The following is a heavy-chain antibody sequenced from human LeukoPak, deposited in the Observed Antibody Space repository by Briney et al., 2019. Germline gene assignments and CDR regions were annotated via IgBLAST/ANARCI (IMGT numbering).Heavy chain of an antibody. V-gene: IGHV4-59*01. Sequence: PSETLSLTCTVSGGSISSYYWSWIREPPGKGLEWIGYIYYSGSTNYNPSLKSRVTISVDTSKNQFSLKLSSVTAADTAVYYCARVRSPYDILTGYYMDDAFDIWGQGTMVTVSS. CDR3: ARVRSPYDILTGYYMDDAFDI. D-gene: IGHD3-9*01. J-gene: IGHJ3*02. CDR2: IYYSGST. CDR1: GGSISSYY.